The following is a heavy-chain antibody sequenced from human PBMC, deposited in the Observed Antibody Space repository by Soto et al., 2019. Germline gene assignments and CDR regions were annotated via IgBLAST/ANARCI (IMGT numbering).Heavy chain of an antibody. CDR3: ARHRGRRAAALDAFDI. CDR1: GGSISSSIYY. CDR2: IYYSGST. D-gene: IGHD6-13*01. V-gene: IGHV4-39*01. J-gene: IGHJ3*02. Sequence: QLQLQESGPGLVKPSETLSLTCSVSGGSISSSIYYWGWIRQPPGKGLEWIGSIYYSGSTYYNPALKSLVTISVDTSKNQFSLKVSSVTAADTAVYYCARHRGRRAAALDAFDIWGQGTMVTVSS.